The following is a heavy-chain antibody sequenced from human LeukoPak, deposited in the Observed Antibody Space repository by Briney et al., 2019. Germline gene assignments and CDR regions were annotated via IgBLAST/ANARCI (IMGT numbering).Heavy chain of an antibody. CDR2: IIPIFGTE. V-gene: IGHV1-69*13. D-gene: IGHD3-22*01. CDR3: ARESGEKYYYDSSGTNEVAYYFDY. J-gene: IGHJ4*02. Sequence: SVKVSCKASGGTFSSYAISWVRQAPGQGLEWMGGIIPIFGTENYAQKFQGRVTITADESTSTAYMELSSLRSEDTAVYYCARESGEKYYYDSSGTNEVAYYFDYWGQGTLVTVSS. CDR1: GGTFSSYA.